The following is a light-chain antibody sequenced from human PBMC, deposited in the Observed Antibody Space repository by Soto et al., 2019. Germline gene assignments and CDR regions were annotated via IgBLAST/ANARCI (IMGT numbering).Light chain of an antibody. Sequence: QSALTQPRSVSGSPGQSVTISCTGTSRDVGNYNFVSWYQQHPGKVPKLIIYDVTQRPSGVPNRFSGSKSGNTASLTVSGLQPDEEADYYCSSYAGSYTLIFGGGTKLTVL. J-gene: IGLJ2*01. CDR2: DVT. CDR3: SSYAGSYTLI. V-gene: IGLV2-11*01. CDR1: SRDVGNYNF.